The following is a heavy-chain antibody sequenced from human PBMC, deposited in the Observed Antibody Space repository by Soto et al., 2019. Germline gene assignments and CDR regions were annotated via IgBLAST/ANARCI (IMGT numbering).Heavy chain of an antibody. D-gene: IGHD3-22*01. CDR1: GFSLSTSGVG. CDR2: IYWDDNK. Sequence: QITLKESGPTLVKPTQTLTLTCTFSGFSLSTSGVGVGWIRQPPGKALEWLALIYWDDNKRYSPSLKTRPTIHKDTSQNQVVLTLTNMDPVDTATYYCAHTIVTNYWSDPWGQGTLVTVSS. V-gene: IGHV2-5*02. CDR3: AHTIVTNYWSDP. J-gene: IGHJ5*02.